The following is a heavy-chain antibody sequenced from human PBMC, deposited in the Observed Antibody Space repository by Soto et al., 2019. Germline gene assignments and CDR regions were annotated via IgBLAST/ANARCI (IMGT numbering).Heavy chain of an antibody. CDR1: GYTFTSYA. CDR3: AREYGRAAAGTEDFDY. V-gene: IGHV1-3*01. CDR2: INAGNGNT. D-gene: IGHD6-13*01. J-gene: IGHJ4*02. Sequence: ASVKVSCKASGYTFTSYAMHWVRQAPGQRLEWMGWINAGNGNTIYSQKFQGRVTITRDTSASTAYMELSGLRSEDTAVYYCAREYGRAAAGTEDFDYWGQGTLVTVSS.